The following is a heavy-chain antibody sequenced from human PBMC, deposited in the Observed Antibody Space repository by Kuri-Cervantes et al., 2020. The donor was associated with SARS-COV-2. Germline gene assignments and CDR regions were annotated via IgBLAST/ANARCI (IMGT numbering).Heavy chain of an antibody. D-gene: IGHD3-22*01. CDR3: ARGEGVVISYFDY. CDR2: IYYSGST. J-gene: IGHJ4*02. V-gene: IGHV4-39*07. CDR1: GGSISSSSYC. Sequence: SETLSLTCTVSGGSISSSSYCWGWIRQPPGKGLEWIGSIYYSGSTYYNPSLKSRVTISVDTSKNQFSLKLSSVTAADTAVYYCARGEGVVISYFDYWGQGTLVTVSS.